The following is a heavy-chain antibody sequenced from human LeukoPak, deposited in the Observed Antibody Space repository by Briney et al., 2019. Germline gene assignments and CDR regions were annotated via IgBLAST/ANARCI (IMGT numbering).Heavy chain of an antibody. CDR1: GFSFSSSE. Sequence: GGSLSLSCAASGFSFSSSEMNWVRQAPGKGPEWVSHINSGGSTKYYADSVRGRFTMSRDNAKNLLYLQMNSLRDEDTALYYCARDTVNGPFVISLDLWGQGALVTVSS. D-gene: IGHD2-8*01. V-gene: IGHV3-48*03. CDR2: INSGGSTK. CDR3: ARDTVNGPFVISLDL. J-gene: IGHJ5*02.